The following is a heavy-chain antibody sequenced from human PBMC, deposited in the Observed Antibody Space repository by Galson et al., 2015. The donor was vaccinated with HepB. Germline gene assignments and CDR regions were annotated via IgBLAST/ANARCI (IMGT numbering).Heavy chain of an antibody. Sequence: SVKVSCKASGGTFSSYTISWVRQAPGQGLEWMGRIIPILGIANYAQKFQGRVTITADKSTSTAYMELSSLRSEDTAVYYCASGITMIAVGHDAFDIWGQGTMVTVSS. J-gene: IGHJ3*02. D-gene: IGHD3-22*01. V-gene: IGHV1-69*02. CDR3: ASGITMIAVGHDAFDI. CDR1: GGTFSSYT. CDR2: IIPILGIA.